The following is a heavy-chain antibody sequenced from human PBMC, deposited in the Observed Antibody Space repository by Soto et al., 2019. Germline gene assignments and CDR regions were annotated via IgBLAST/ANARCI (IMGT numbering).Heavy chain of an antibody. CDR2: IYYSGST. J-gene: IGHJ6*02. Sequence: SETLSLTCTVSGGSVSSGSYYWSWIRQPPGKGLEWIGYIYYSGSTNYNPSLKSRVTISVDTSKNQFSLKLSSVTAADTAVYYCARDRVVAATPWYYYYGMDVWGQGTTVTVS. CDR3: ARDRVVAATPWYYYYGMDV. CDR1: GGSVSSGSYY. V-gene: IGHV4-61*01. D-gene: IGHD2-15*01.